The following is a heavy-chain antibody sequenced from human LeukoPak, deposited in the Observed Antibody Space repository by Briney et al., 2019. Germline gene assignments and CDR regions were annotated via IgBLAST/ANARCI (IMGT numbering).Heavy chain of an antibody. CDR3: ARDDNWGFDY. Sequence: GGSLRLSCAASGFVFSDYSMNWVRQAPGKGLEWVSNIRGSGSGSGSGIYYADSVKGRFTISRDNAKTSLYLQMNSLRAEDTAFYYCARDDNWGFDYWGQGALVTDSS. V-gene: IGHV3-48*04. CDR1: GFVFSDYS. CDR2: IRGSGSGSGSGI. J-gene: IGHJ4*02. D-gene: IGHD7-27*01.